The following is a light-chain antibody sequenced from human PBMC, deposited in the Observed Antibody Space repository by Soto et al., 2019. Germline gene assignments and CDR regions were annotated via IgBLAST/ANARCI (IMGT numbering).Light chain of an antibody. CDR3: QQAKSFPWT. J-gene: IGKJ1*01. V-gene: IGKV1-12*02. CDR1: QDIASW. Sequence: DIQVTQSPSAVSAAVGDRVTITCRASQDIASWLVWYQQQPGKAPKVLMFAASSLQDGVPSRFSGSGYGTDFTLSISSLQPEDFATYYCQQAKSFPWTIGQGTKVEIK. CDR2: AAS.